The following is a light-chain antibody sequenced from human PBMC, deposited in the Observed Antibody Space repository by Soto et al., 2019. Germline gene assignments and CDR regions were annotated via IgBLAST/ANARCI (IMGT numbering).Light chain of an antibody. J-gene: IGKJ2*01. Sequence: DIQMTQSPSTLSASVGDRVTITCRASQSISSWLAWYQQKPGKAPKLLIYKASSLESVVPSRFSGSGSGTEFTLTISSLQPDDFATYYCQQYSGWYIFGQGTKLEIK. CDR3: QQYSGWYI. CDR2: KAS. CDR1: QSISSW. V-gene: IGKV1-5*03.